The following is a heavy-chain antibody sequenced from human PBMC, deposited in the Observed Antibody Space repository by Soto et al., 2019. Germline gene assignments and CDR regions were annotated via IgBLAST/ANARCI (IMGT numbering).Heavy chain of an antibody. V-gene: IGHV3-74*01. Sequence: GGSLRLSCAASGFTFSNYWMHWVRRAPGQGLVWVSRINSDGSTTTYSDSVKGRFTISRDNAKNTLYLQVNSLRAEDTAVYYCARGYSGTYRIDYWGQGTQVTVSS. CDR3: ARGYSGTYRIDY. J-gene: IGHJ4*02. CDR1: GFTFSNYW. D-gene: IGHD1-26*01. CDR2: INSDGSTT.